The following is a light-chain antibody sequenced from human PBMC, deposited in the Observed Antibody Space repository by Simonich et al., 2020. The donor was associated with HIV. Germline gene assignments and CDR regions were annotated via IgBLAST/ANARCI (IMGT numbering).Light chain of an antibody. CDR2: DAS. Sequence: IVLTQSPGTLSLSPGEIATLSCRASQSVSSSYLAWYQQKPGLAPRLLIYDASNRATGIPDRFSGSGAGTHFTLTISRLEPEDFAVYYCQQYGRSPNTFGQGTKVEIK. V-gene: IGKV3D-20*01. CDR1: QSVSSSY. CDR3: QQYGRSPNT. J-gene: IGKJ1*01.